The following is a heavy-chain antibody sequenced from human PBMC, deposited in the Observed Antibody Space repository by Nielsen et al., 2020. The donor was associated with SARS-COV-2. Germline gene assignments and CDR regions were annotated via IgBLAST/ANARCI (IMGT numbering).Heavy chain of an antibody. CDR2: IWYDGSNK. J-gene: IGHJ6*03. V-gene: IGHV3-33*01. CDR3: ARDPGYCSGGSCYRNYYYYYYMDV. D-gene: IGHD2-15*01. Sequence: GESLKISCAASGFTFSSYGMHWVRQAPGKGLEWVAVIWYDGSNKYYADSVKGRFTISRDNSKNTLYLQMNSLRAEDTAVYYCARDPGYCSGGSCYRNYYYYYYMDVWGKGTTVTVSS. CDR1: GFTFSSYG.